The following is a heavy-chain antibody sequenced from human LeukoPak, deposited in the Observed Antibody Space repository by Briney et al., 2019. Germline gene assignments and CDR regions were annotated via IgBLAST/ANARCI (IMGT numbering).Heavy chain of an antibody. CDR1: GGSISSGYS. CDR3: ARGVGPYYFDY. CDR2: IYPSGST. V-gene: IGHV4-30-2*01. Sequence: PSETLSLTCAVSGGSISSGYSWTWIRQPPGKGLEYIGYIYPSGSTYYNPSLKSRVTISVDMSKNQFSLKLTSVTAADTAVYYCARGVGPYYFDYWGQGTLVTVSS. J-gene: IGHJ4*02.